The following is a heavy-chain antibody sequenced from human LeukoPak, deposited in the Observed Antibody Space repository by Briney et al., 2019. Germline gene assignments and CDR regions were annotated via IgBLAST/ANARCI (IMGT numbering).Heavy chain of an antibody. V-gene: IGHV4-61*02. CDR3: ARDSSSWPTTLFDP. CDR1: GGSISSGSYY. J-gene: IGHJ5*02. Sequence: SQTLSLTCTVSGGSISSGSYYWSWIRQPAGKGLEWIGRIYTSGSTIYNPSLKSRVTISVDTSKNQFSLRLSSVTAADTAVYYCARDSSSWPTTLFDPWGQGTLVTVSS. CDR2: IYTSGST. D-gene: IGHD6-13*01.